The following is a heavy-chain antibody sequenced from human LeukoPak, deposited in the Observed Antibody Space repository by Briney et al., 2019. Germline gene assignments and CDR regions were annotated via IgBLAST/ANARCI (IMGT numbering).Heavy chain of an antibody. D-gene: IGHD6-13*01. Sequence: SETLPLTCTVSGGSISSYYWSWIRQPPGKGLEWIGYIYYSGSTNYNPSLKSRVTISVDTSKNQFSLKLSSVTAADTAVYYCARIRIAAAGPHFDYWGQGTLVTVSS. CDR2: IYYSGST. CDR1: GGSISSYY. CDR3: ARIRIAAAGPHFDY. V-gene: IGHV4-59*01. J-gene: IGHJ4*02.